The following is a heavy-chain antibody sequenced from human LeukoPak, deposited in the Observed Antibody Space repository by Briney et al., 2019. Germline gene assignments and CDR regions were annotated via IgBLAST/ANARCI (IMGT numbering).Heavy chain of an antibody. CDR3: ARDDRDISSFRFDY. CDR2: ISSHSRDI. V-gene: IGHV3-21*01. Sequence: GGSLRLSCAASGFTFNTYSMNWVRQAPGKGLEWVSSISSHSRDIYYADSVKGRFTISRDNAKNSLHLQMNSLRAEDTPVYYCARDDRDISSFRFDYWGHGILVTVSS. D-gene: IGHD6-6*01. CDR1: GFTFNTYS. J-gene: IGHJ4*01.